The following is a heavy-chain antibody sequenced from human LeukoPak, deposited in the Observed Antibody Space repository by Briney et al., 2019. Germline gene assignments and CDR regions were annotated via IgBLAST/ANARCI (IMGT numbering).Heavy chain of an antibody. CDR1: GFTFDDYA. D-gene: IGHD3-10*01. J-gene: IGHJ4*02. V-gene: IGHV3-9*01. CDR2: ISWNSGSI. Sequence: GGSLRLSCAASGFTFDDYAMHWVRQAPGKGLEWVSGISWNSGSIGYADSVKGRVTISRDNAKNSLYLQMNSLRAEDTALYYCAKDRFGDYYGSGSSQDYWGQGTLVTVSS. CDR3: AKDRFGDYYGSGSSQDY.